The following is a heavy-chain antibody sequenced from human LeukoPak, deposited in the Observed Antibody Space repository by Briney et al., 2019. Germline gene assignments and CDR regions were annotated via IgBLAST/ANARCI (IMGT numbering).Heavy chain of an antibody. V-gene: IGHV3-30*02. CDR1: GFTFSSYG. J-gene: IGHJ4*02. Sequence: GSLRLSCAASGFTFSSYGMHWVRQAPGKGLEWVAVIWYGGSNKYYADSVKGRFTISRDNSKNTLYLQMNSLRAEDTAVYYRAKGLGGQDVPDYWGQGTLVTVSS. CDR2: IWYGGSNK. D-gene: IGHD3-16*01. CDR3: AKGLGGQDVPDY.